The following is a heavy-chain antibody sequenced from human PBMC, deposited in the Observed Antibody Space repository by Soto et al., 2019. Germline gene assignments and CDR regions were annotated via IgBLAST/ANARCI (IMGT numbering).Heavy chain of an antibody. CDR1: GGSISSNY. CDR2: VYNTEST. V-gene: IGHV4-59*01. Sequence: SETLSLTCTVSGGSISSNYWTWIRQPPGKPLESTGYVYNTESTNYNPSLKRRVTISEATSKSQFSLKVHSMTAPHTALSYRARYPRDGAAGYTLDYWGQG. CDR3: ARYPRDGAAGYTLDY. J-gene: IGHJ4*02. D-gene: IGHD6-13*01.